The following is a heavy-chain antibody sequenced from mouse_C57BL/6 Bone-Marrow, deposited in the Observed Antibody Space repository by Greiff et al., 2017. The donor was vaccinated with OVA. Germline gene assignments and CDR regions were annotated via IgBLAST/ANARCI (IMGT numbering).Heavy chain of an antibody. CDR3: AGFYYLFAY. CDR1: GYTFTDYY. CDR2: IFPGSGST. D-gene: IGHD1-1*01. J-gene: IGHJ3*01. Sequence: VQLQQSGPELVKPGASVKISCKASGYTFTDYYINWVKQRPGQVLEWIGWIFPGSGSTYYNKKFKGKATLTVAKSSSTAYMLLSILTSEDAAVYFCAGFYYLFAYWDRGTLVTVSA. V-gene: IGHV1-75*01.